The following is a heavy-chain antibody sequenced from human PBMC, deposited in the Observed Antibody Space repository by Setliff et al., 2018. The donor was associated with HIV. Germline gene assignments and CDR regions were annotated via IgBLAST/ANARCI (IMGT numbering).Heavy chain of an antibody. CDR3: ARDAHGGNSPSFDI. D-gene: IGHD2-21*01. J-gene: IGHJ3*02. CDR2: ISSRSGYT. V-gene: IGHV3-11*05. Sequence: KPGGSLRLSCAASGFTFSTYAMSWFRQAPGKGLEWVSYISSRSGYTNYADSVEGRFTISRDNGKNSLFLQMNSLRGEDTAVYYCARDAHGGNSPSFDIWGQGTMVTVSS. CDR1: GFTFSTYA.